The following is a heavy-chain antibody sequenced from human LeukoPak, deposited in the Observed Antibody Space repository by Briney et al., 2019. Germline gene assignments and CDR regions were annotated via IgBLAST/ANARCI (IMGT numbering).Heavy chain of an antibody. V-gene: IGHV4-34*01. J-gene: IGHJ2*01. D-gene: IGHD7-27*01. CDR2: IHHTGGT. CDR3: ARELSNWGSWYFDL. CDR1: GGSFSCYH. Sequence: PSETLSLTCAVYGGSFSCYHWSWSRQPPGKGLEWNVSIHHTGGTNYSPSLQSRVTISVDTSTKQFSMKLSSVAAADTAVYYCARELSNWGSWYFDLWGRGTLVTVSS.